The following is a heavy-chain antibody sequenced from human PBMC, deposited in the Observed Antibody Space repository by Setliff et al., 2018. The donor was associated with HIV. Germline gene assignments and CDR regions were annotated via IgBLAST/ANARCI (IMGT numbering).Heavy chain of an antibody. V-gene: IGHV1-69*06. CDR2: FIPMFGAT. D-gene: IGHD3-3*01. Sequence: ASVKVSCKASGGTFSRSVFSWVRQAPGQGLQWMGRFIPMFGATKYAQGFQSRVTITADRSTSTVHMELRSLRSEDTAVYYCARELKGVYDSWSSSDLPYYFDNWGQGTLVTVSS. CDR3: ARELKGVYDSWSSSDLPYYFDN. J-gene: IGHJ4*02. CDR1: GGTFSRSV.